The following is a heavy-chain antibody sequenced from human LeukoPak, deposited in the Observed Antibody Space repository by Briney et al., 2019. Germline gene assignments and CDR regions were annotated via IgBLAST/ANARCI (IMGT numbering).Heavy chain of an antibody. V-gene: IGHV3-30-3*01. CDR1: GFTFSSYA. J-gene: IGHJ4*02. CDR3: ARNVLRYFDWSLHKTYFDY. CDR2: ISYDGSNK. Sequence: GRSLRLSCAASGFTFSSYAVHWVRQAPGKGLEWVAVISYDGSNKYYADSVKGRFTISRDNSKNTLYLQMNSLRAEDTAVYYCARNVLRYFDWSLHKTYFDYWGQGTLVTVSS. D-gene: IGHD3-9*01.